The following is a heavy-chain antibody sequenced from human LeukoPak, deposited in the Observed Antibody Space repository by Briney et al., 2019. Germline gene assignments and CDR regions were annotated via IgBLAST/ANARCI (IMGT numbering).Heavy chain of an antibody. J-gene: IGHJ4*02. CDR2: IYYSGST. CDR1: GGSISRSSYY. V-gene: IGHV4-39*01. Sequence: SETLSLTCSVSGGSISRSSYYWGWVRQPPGKGLEWIGSIYYSGSTYYNPSLKSQVTISVDTSKNQFSLKLSSVTAADTAVYYCASGPRPFDYWGQGTLVTVSS. CDR3: ASGPRPFDY.